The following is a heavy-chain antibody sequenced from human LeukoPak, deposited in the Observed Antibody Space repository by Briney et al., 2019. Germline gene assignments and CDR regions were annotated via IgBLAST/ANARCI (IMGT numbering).Heavy chain of an antibody. V-gene: IGHV4-59*11. Sequence: SETLSLTCTVSGGSISSHYWSWIRQPPGKGLEWIGYTYYSGSTNYNPSLKSRVIISVDTSKNQFSLKLSSVTAADTAVYYCARGAYGDYWGPSSFDYWGQGTLVTVSS. J-gene: IGHJ4*02. D-gene: IGHD4-17*01. CDR2: TYYSGST. CDR3: ARGAYGDYWGPSSFDY. CDR1: GGSISSHY.